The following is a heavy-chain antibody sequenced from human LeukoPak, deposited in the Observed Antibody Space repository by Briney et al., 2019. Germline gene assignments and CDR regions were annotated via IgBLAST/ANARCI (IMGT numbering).Heavy chain of an antibody. CDR3: ARVGTQLTAAGSRSFDY. CDR2: INIDGRSA. V-gene: IGHV3-74*01. D-gene: IGHD6-13*01. J-gene: IGHJ4*02. Sequence: GGSLRLSCAASGFTFSFYWMHWVRQAPGKGLVWVSRINIDGRSATYADSVKGRFTISRDNAKNTLYLQMNSLRAEDTAVYYCARVGTQLTAAGSRSFDYWGQGTLVTVSS. CDR1: GFTFSFYW.